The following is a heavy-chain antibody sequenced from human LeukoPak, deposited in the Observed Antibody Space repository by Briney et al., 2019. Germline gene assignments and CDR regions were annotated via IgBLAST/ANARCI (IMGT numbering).Heavy chain of an antibody. V-gene: IGHV3-30*02. CDR1: TFTFSDYC. CDR2: IRYDGKKT. J-gene: IGHJ6*03. CDR3: AKDGVILAPGIYWYMDV. D-gene: IGHD3-16*02. Sequence: PGGSLRLSCVRSTFTFSDYCMHWVRQAPGKGLEWVAFIRYDGKKTYYADSAKGRFTISRDNSKNTLYLEMNSLRAEDTAVFYCAKDGVILAPGIYWYMDVWGRGTTVTVSS.